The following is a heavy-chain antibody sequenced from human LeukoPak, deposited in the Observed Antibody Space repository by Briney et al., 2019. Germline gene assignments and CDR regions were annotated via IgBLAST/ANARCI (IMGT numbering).Heavy chain of an antibody. CDR3: ATLSHYYYGSGSYIY. D-gene: IGHD3-10*01. Sequence: GGSLRLSCAASGFTVSSNYMSWVRQAPGKGLEWVSVIYSGGSTYYAESVKGRFTISRDNSKNTLYLQMNSLRAEDTAVYYCATLSHYYYGSGSYIYWGQGTLVTVSS. CDR1: GFTVSSNY. CDR2: IYSGGST. V-gene: IGHV3-66*01. J-gene: IGHJ4*02.